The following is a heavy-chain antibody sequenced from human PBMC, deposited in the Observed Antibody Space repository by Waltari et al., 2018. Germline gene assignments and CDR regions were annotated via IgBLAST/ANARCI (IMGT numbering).Heavy chain of an antibody. CDR2: IKQDGTEK. CDR1: GFTFSTYS. Sequence: EVQLVESGGGLVQPGGSLSLSCAVSGFTFSTYSRTWVRRAPGKGLEWVANIKQDGTEKYYVDSVKGRFSISRDNGKNLLYLHMNSLRADDTAVYYCARDEMHRTTWYHFWGQGTQVTVSS. CDR3: ARDEMHRTTWYHF. D-gene: IGHD6-13*01. J-gene: IGHJ4*02. V-gene: IGHV3-7*04.